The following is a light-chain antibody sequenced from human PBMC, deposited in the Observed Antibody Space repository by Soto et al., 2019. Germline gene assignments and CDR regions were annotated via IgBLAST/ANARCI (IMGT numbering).Light chain of an antibody. CDR1: NSDVGANNY. J-gene: IGLJ1*01. Sequence: QSALTQPASVSGSPGQSITIPCPGTNSDVGANNYVSWYQHHPGKAPKLMIYEVFIRPSGVSSRFSGSKSGSTASLTISGLLAEDEADYYCSSYTTTNTLDVFGTGTKVTVL. CDR2: EVF. V-gene: IGLV2-14*01. CDR3: SSYTTTNTLDV.